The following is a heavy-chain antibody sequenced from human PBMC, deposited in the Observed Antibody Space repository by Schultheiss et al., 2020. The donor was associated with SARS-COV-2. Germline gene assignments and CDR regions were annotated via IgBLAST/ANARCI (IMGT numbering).Heavy chain of an antibody. V-gene: IGHV5-51*01. CDR1: GYSFTTYW. J-gene: IGHJ4*02. Sequence: GESLKISCKGSGYSFTTYWIAWVRQMPGKGLEWMGIIYPGDSDTRYSPSFQGQVTISADKSISTAYLQWSSLKASDTAMYYCARHSSRYSGYDFLDYWGQGTLVTVSS. CDR2: IYPGDSDT. D-gene: IGHD5-12*01. CDR3: ARHSSRYSGYDFLDY.